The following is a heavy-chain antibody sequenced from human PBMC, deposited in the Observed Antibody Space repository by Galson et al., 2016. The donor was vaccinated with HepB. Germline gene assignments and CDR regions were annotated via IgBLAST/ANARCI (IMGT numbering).Heavy chain of an antibody. J-gene: IGHJ4*02. V-gene: IGHV3-21*01. CDR2: ISPSSRYI. Sequence: SLRLSCAASGFTFNTYSINWVRQAPGKGLAWVSSISPSSRYIYYADSLKGRFTISRDDAKNSLFLQMNNLSAEATAVYYCARLAGYGGGYYFDFWGQGTLVTASS. CDR3: ARLAGYGGGYYFDF. CDR1: GFTFNTYS. D-gene: IGHD1-26*01.